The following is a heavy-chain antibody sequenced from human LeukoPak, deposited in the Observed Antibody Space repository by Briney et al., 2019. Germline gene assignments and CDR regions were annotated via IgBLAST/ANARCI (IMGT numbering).Heavy chain of an antibody. J-gene: IGHJ6*03. V-gene: IGHV3-48*04. Sequence: GGSLRLSCAASGFTFSSFGMSCVRQAPGKGREWVSYISSSSSTIYYADSVKGRFTISTDNAKNSLYLQMNSLRAEDTAVYYCARVQGTYYYDRTYYVDVWGKGTTVTVSS. D-gene: IGHD3-22*01. CDR2: ISSSSSTI. CDR3: ARVQGTYYYDRTYYVDV. CDR1: GFTFSSFG.